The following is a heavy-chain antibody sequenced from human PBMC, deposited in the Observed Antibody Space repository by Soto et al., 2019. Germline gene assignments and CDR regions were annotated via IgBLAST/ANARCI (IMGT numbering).Heavy chain of an antibody. J-gene: IGHJ5*02. Sequence: QVQLVQSGSELKKPGASVKVSCKASGYTFTSYAMNWVRQAPGQGLEWMGWINTNTGKPTYAQGFTGRFVFSLDTSVSTGYLQICSLKAEDTGVYYCARRRPHVYSSSYYNWFDPWGQGTLVTVSS. CDR3: ARRRPHVYSSSYYNWFDP. D-gene: IGHD6-6*01. CDR2: INTNTGKP. V-gene: IGHV7-4-1*01. CDR1: GYTFTSYA.